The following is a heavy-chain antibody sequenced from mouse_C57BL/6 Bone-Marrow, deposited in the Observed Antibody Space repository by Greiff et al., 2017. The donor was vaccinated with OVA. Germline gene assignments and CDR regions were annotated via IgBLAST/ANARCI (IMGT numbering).Heavy chain of an antibody. CDR2: IDPETGGT. CDR1: GYTFTDYE. Sequence: QVQLQQSGAELVRPGASVTPSCKASGYTFTDYEMHWVKQTPVHGLEWIGAIDPETGGTAYNQKFKGKAILTADKSSSTAYMELRSLTSEDSAVYYCTRNYGRWDYWGQGTTLTVSS. CDR3: TRNYGRWDY. V-gene: IGHV1-15*01. J-gene: IGHJ2*01. D-gene: IGHD1-1*01.